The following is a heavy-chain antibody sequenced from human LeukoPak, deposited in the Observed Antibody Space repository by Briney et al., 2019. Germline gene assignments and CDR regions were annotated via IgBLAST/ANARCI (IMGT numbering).Heavy chain of an antibody. D-gene: IGHD3-22*01. Sequence: GGSLRLSCAASGITVSSDYVNWVRQAPGKGLEWVSVIYSLGSTYYADSVKGRFTISRDNSKNTLYLQMNSLRAEDTAVYYCAVGYDIRGGHGLDIWGQGTMVTVSS. V-gene: IGHV3-66*01. CDR1: GITVSSDY. J-gene: IGHJ3*02. CDR2: IYSLGST. CDR3: AVGYDIRGGHGLDI.